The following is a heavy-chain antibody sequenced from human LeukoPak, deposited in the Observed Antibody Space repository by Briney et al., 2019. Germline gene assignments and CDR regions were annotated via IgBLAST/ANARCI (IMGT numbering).Heavy chain of an antibody. D-gene: IGHD3-22*01. J-gene: IGHJ4*02. CDR1: GYTFTSYY. CDR2: INPSGGST. CDR3: ARANLRYYYDSSATRGYFDY. V-gene: IGHV1-46*01. Sequence: ASVKVSCKASGYTFTSYYMHWVRQAPGQGLEWMGIINPSGGSTSYAQKFQGRVTMTRDTSTSTVYMELSSLRSEDTAVYYCARANLRYYYDSSATRGYFDYWGQGTLVTVSS.